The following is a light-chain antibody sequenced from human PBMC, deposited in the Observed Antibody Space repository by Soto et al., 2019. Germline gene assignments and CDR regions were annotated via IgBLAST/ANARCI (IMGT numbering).Light chain of an antibody. J-gene: IGLJ1*01. V-gene: IGLV2-14*01. CDR2: EVS. CDR1: SSDVGGYKF. Sequence: LTQPASVSGSPGQSITISCTGTSSDVGGYKFVSWHQQHPGQAPKLMIFEVSNRPSGISNRFSGSKSGNTASLTISGLQAEDEGDYYCSSYTSSNTLVFGTGTKVTVL. CDR3: SSYTSSNTLV.